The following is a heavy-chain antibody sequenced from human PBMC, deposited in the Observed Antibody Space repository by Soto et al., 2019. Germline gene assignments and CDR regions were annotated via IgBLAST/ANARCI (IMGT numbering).Heavy chain of an antibody. CDR2: ISGSGGTT. Sequence: PGGSLRLSCAASGFTFSSYAMSWVRQAPGKGLEWVSAISGSGGTTYYADSVKGRFTFSRDNSKNTLYLQMNSLRAEDTAVYYCAKTANGWFSAFDIWGQGTMATVSS. J-gene: IGHJ3*02. CDR1: GFTFSSYA. D-gene: IGHD6-19*01. CDR3: AKTANGWFSAFDI. V-gene: IGHV3-23*01.